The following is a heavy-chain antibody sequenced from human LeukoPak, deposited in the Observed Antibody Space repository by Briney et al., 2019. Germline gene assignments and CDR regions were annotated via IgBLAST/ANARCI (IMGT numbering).Heavy chain of an antibody. CDR3: AKDLDCSSTTCYPDF. CDR1: GFTFGSYA. Sequence: GGSLRLSCAASGFTFGSYAMSWVRQAPGKGLEWVSAISGSGGSTYYADSVKGRFTISRDSSKNTLYLQMNSLRAEDTAVYYCAKDLDCSSTTCYPDFWGQGTLVTVFS. CDR2: ISGSGGST. J-gene: IGHJ4*02. V-gene: IGHV3-23*01. D-gene: IGHD2-2*01.